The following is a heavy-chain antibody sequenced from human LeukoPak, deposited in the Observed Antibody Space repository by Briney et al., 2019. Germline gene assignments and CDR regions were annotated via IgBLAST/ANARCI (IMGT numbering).Heavy chain of an antibody. Sequence: PGGSLRLSCAASGFTFSSYAMHWVRQAPGKGLEWVSYISTSSITIYYADSVKGRFTISRDNAKNSLYLQMNSLRDEDTAVYYCARDPPDYYDSSGLDYWGQGTLVAVSS. V-gene: IGHV3-48*02. CDR1: GFTFSSYA. CDR2: ISTSSITI. J-gene: IGHJ4*02. CDR3: ARDPPDYYDSSGLDY. D-gene: IGHD3-22*01.